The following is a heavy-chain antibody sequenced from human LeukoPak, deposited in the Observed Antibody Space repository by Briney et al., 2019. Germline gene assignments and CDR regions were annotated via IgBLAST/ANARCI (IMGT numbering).Heavy chain of an antibody. CDR3: ARGHAVWELLKKYYFDY. CDR2: IYYSGST. D-gene: IGHD1-26*01. V-gene: IGHV4-39*01. CDR1: GGSISSSSYY. J-gene: IGHJ4*02. Sequence: SETLSLTCTVSGGSISSSSYYWGWIRQPPGKGLEWIGSIYYSGSTYYNPSLKSRVTISVDTSKNQFSLKLSSVTAADTAVYYCARGHAVWELLKKYYFDYLGQGTLVTVSS.